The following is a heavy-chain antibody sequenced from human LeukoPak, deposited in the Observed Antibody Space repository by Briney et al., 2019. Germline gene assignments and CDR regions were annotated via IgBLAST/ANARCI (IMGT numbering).Heavy chain of an antibody. CDR3: AKGRSDSSGHAFDY. V-gene: IGHV3-23*01. J-gene: IGHJ4*02. CDR1: GFPFRSYA. D-gene: IGHD3-22*01. CDR2: ISDESETT. Sequence: GGSLRLSCVASGFPFRSYALAWVRLAAGKGLECVSVISDESETTYSDSVKGRFTISRDNSKNTIFLQMESLRVEDSAVYYCAKGRSDSSGHAFDYWGQGTLVTVSS.